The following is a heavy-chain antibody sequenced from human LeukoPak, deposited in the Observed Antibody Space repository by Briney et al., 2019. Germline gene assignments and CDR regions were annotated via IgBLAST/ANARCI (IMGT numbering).Heavy chain of an antibody. CDR3: ARTPYYYGSGPLGWFDP. V-gene: IGHV4-59*01. D-gene: IGHD3-10*01. Sequence: PSETLSLTCTVSGGSISSYYWSWIRQPPGKGLEWIGYIYYSGSTNYNPSLKSRVTISVDTSKSQFSLKLSSVTAADTAVYYCARTPYYYGSGPLGWFDPWGQGTLVTVSS. J-gene: IGHJ5*02. CDR1: GGSISSYY. CDR2: IYYSGST.